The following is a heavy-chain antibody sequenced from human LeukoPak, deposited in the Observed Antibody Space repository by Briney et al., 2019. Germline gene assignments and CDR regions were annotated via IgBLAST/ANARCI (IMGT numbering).Heavy chain of an antibody. CDR1: GFTLSNYG. V-gene: IGHV3-33*01. Sequence: SGGSLRLSCAASGFTLSNYGMHWVRQAPGKGLEWVAIIFYDGNTKYYADSVRGRFTISRDNSKNTLYLQMNSLRAEDTAVYYCARDLPPPSRRSSSWYYYYYMDVWGKGTTVTVSS. D-gene: IGHD6-13*01. CDR3: ARDLPPPSRRSSSWYYYYYMDV. J-gene: IGHJ6*03. CDR2: IFYDGNTK.